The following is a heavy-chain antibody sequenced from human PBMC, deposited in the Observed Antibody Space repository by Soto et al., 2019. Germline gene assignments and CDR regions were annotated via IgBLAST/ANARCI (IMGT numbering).Heavy chain of an antibody. V-gene: IGHV1-18*01. CDR1: GYTFTSYG. Sequence: ASVKVSCKASGYTFTSYGISWVRQAPGQGLEWMGWISAYNGNTNYAQKLQGRVTMTTDTSTSTAYMELRSLRSDDTAVYYCARGRGITMVRGVSDYYGMDVWGQGTTVTVS. D-gene: IGHD3-10*01. CDR2: ISAYNGNT. J-gene: IGHJ6*02. CDR3: ARGRGITMVRGVSDYYGMDV.